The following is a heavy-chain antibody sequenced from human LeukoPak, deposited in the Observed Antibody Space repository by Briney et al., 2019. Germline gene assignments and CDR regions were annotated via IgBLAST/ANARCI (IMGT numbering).Heavy chain of an antibody. V-gene: IGHV3-21*01. J-gene: IGHJ4*02. D-gene: IGHD3-10*01. CDR1: GFTFSRYG. CDR3: PRGGESYYGSGSHDY. Sequence: GGSLRLSCAASGFTFSRYGMSWVRQAPGKGLEWVSFISGSSNYIYDADSVKGRFTISRDNAKNSLYLQMNSLRAEDTAVYYCPRGGESYYGSGSHDYWGQGTLVTVSS. CDR2: ISGSSNYI.